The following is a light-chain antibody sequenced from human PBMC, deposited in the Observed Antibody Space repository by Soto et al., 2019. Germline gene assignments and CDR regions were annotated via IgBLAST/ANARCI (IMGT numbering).Light chain of an antibody. V-gene: IGKV2-28*01. Sequence: EIVMTHSPPTLLVTPGEPASISCRSSEGLLYNNTYNYLDWYVQKPGQSPPLLIYFGSNRAPGVPDRFSGSGSGTDFTLKINRLDDEYVGTYYCMHALQSLTFGQGTRLEIK. CDR2: FGS. J-gene: IGKJ5*01. CDR3: MHALQSLT. CDR1: EGLLYNNTYNY.